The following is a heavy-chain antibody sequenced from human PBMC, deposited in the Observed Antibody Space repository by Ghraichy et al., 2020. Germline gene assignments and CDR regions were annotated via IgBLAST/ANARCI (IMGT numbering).Heavy chain of an antibody. Sequence: SETLSLTCTVSGDSISGYYWSWIRQPPGKGLEWIAYIYSRGNSDYNPSLKSRVTTSIDTSKRQFSLKLTSVTAADTAVYYCARSYDPWSGYSLKPASYIDYFGLDVWGQGTTVTVSS. CDR3: ARSYDPWSGYSLKPASYIDYFGLDV. V-gene: IGHV4-59*01. CDR2: IYSRGNS. CDR1: GDSISGYY. D-gene: IGHD3-3*01. J-gene: IGHJ6*02.